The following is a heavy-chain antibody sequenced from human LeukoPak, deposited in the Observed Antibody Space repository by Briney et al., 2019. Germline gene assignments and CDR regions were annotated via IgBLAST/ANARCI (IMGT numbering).Heavy chain of an antibody. D-gene: IGHD2-15*01. Sequence: GGSLRLSCAASGFTFSSYAMSWVRQAPGKGLEWVSAISDSGGNTYYADSVRGRFTISRDNSKNTLYLQMNSLRAEDTAVYYCAKDRGYCSGDSCPFFENWGQGTLVTVPS. J-gene: IGHJ4*02. CDR3: AKDRGYCSGDSCPFFEN. CDR2: ISDSGGNT. CDR1: GFTFSSYA. V-gene: IGHV3-23*01.